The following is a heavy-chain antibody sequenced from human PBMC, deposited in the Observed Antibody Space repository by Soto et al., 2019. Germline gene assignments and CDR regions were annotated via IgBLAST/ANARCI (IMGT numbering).Heavy chain of an antibody. Sequence: SVKVSCKASGGTFSSYAISWVRQAPGQGLEWMGGIIPIFGTANYAQKFQGRVTITADESTSTAYMELSSLRSEDTAVYYCARDLGPQRAPPGPYYGMDVWGQGTTVTVSS. CDR3: ARDLGPQRAPPGPYYGMDV. J-gene: IGHJ6*02. V-gene: IGHV1-69*13. CDR1: GGTFSSYA. D-gene: IGHD6-25*01. CDR2: IIPIFGTA.